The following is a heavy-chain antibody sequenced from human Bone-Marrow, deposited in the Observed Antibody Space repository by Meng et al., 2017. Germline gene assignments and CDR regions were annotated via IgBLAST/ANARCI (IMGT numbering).Heavy chain of an antibody. CDR1: GFTFSSYS. D-gene: IGHD3-22*01. J-gene: IGHJ4*02. CDR2: ISSSSSYI. V-gene: IGHV3-21*01. CDR3: ARDDGWLWYYYDCSGYYYDY. Sequence: GESLKISCAASGFTFSSYSMNWVRQAPGKGLEWVSSISSSSSYIYYADSVKGRFTISRDNAKNSLYLQMNSLRAEDTAVYYCARDDGWLWYYYDCSGYYYDYWGQGTLVTVSS.